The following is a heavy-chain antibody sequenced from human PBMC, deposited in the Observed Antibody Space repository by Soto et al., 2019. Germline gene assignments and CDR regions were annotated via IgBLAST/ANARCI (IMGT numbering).Heavy chain of an antibody. CDR2: IRSKAYGGTT. J-gene: IGHJ6*02. Sequence: GGSLRLSCTASGFTFGDYAMSWVRQAPGKGLEWVGFIRSKAYGGTTEYAASVKGRFTISRDDSKSIAYLQMNSLKTEDTAVYYCTRDRGGGSIYYYGMDVWGQGTTVTVSS. CDR3: TRDRGGGSIYYYGMDV. V-gene: IGHV3-49*04. D-gene: IGHD2-15*01. CDR1: GFTFGDYA.